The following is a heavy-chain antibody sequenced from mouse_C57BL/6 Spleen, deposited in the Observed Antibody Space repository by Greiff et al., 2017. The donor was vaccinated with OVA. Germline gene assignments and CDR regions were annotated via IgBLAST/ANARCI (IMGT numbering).Heavy chain of an antibody. CDR2: IWSGGST. J-gene: IGHJ1*03. Sequence: VKLVESGPGLVQPSQSLSITCTVSGFSLTSYGVHWVRQSPGKGLEWLGVIWSGGSTDYNAAFISRLSISKDNSKSQVFFKMNSLQADDTAIYYCARNSHLMVGGYFDAWGTGTTVTVSS. D-gene: IGHD2-3*01. CDR3: ARNSHLMVGGYFDA. CDR1: GFSLTSYG. V-gene: IGHV2-2*01.